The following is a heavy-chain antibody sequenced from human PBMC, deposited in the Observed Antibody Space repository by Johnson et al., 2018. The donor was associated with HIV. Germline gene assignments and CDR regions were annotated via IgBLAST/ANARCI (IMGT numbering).Heavy chain of an antibody. CDR3: ANGRGSSWTPYDAFDI. J-gene: IGHJ3*02. CDR2: ISWNSGSI. Sequence: QLVESGGGLVQPGGSLRLSCAASGFTFSRYWMHWVRQAPGKGLEWVSGISWNSGSIGYADSVKGRFTISRDNAKNSLYLQMNSLRAEDTALYYCANGRGSSWTPYDAFDIWGQGTMVTVSS. D-gene: IGHD6-13*01. V-gene: IGHV3-9*01. CDR1: GFTFSRYW.